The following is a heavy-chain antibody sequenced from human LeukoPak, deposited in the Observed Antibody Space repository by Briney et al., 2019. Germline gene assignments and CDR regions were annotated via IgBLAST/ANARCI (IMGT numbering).Heavy chain of an antibody. Sequence: GRSLRLSCAASGFIFSNYGMHWVRQAPGRGLEWVAVIWHDGSQKYYADSVKGRVTISRDNSRKTLYLQLNNLRAEDTAVYYCSREGGDGEDSGDYWGQGTLVTVSS. D-gene: IGHD3-10*01. CDR3: SREGGDGEDSGDY. V-gene: IGHV3-33*01. CDR2: IWHDGSQK. CDR1: GFIFSNYG. J-gene: IGHJ4*02.